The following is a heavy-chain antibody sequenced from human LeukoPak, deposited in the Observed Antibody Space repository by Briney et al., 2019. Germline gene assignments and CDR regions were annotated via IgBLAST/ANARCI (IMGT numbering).Heavy chain of an antibody. CDR1: GFTFSSYA. D-gene: IGHD5-18*01. Sequence: GGSLRLSCAASGFTFSSYAMHWVRQAPGKGLEWVAVISYDGSNKYYADSVKGRFTISRDNSKNTLYLQVNSLRAEDTAVYYCAREGDTAMVHRNFDYWGQGTLVTVSS. V-gene: IGHV3-30*04. CDR2: ISYDGSNK. CDR3: AREGDTAMVHRNFDY. J-gene: IGHJ4*02.